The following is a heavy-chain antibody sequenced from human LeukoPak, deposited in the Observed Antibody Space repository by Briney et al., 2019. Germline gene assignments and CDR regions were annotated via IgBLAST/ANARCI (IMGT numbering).Heavy chain of an antibody. D-gene: IGHD3-10*01. CDR2: IKQDGSEK. CDR1: GFTFSSYW. Sequence: GGSLRLSCAASGFTFSSYWMSWVRQAPGKGLEWVANIKQDGSEKYYVDSVKGRFTISRDNAKNSLYLQMNSLRAEDTAVYYCARDGRYYYGSGSYPPRFDPWGQGTLATVSS. V-gene: IGHV3-7*01. J-gene: IGHJ5*02. CDR3: ARDGRYYYGSGSYPPRFDP.